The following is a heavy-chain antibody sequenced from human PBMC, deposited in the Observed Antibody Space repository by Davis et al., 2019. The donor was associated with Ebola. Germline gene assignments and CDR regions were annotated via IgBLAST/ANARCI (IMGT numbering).Heavy chain of an antibody. CDR2: IYPGDSDT. CDR1: GFSSTNYW. J-gene: IGHJ4*02. D-gene: IGHD1-1*01. Sequence: PGGSLRLSCKGSGFSSTNYWIGWVRQRPGEGLEWMGVIYPGDSDTRYSPSFQGQVTISADKSINSAYLRWSSLKASDSAMYYCARGQNWDDGGVDSWGQGTLVTVSS. CDR3: ARGQNWDDGGVDS. V-gene: IGHV5-51*01.